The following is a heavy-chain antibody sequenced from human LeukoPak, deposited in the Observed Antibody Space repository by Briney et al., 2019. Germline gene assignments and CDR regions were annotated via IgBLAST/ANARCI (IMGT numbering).Heavy chain of an antibody. Sequence: PGGSLRLSCAASGFSLSPYSMHWVRQAPGKGLEWVAVISFDGTIKYYGDSVNGRFTISRDNAKNTLYLQMNSLRGEDTAVYYCARGGGYGSRAFDIWGQGTMVTVSS. J-gene: IGHJ3*02. CDR1: GFSLSPYS. V-gene: IGHV3-30-3*01. D-gene: IGHD3-10*01. CDR3: ARGGGYGSRAFDI. CDR2: ISFDGTIK.